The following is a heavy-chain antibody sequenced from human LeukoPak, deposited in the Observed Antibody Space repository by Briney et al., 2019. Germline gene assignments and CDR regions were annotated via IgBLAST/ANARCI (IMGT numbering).Heavy chain of an antibody. CDR3: ARDPESVRSPHPGFDP. Sequence: PSETLSLTCTVSGGSISSSSYYWGWIRQPPGKGLEWIGSIYYSGSTYYNPSLKSRVTISVDTSKNQFSLKLSSVTAADTAVYYCARDPESVRSPHPGFDPWGQGTLVTVSS. CDR1: GGSISSSSYY. D-gene: IGHD4-17*01. CDR2: IYYSGST. J-gene: IGHJ5*02. V-gene: IGHV4-39*07.